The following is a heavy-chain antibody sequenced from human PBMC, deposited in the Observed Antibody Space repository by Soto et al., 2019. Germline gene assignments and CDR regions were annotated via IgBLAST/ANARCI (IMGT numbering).Heavy chain of an antibody. V-gene: IGHV3-33*01. Sequence: QVQLVESGGGVVQPGRSLRLSCAASGFTFSSYGMHWVRQAPGKGLEWVAVIWYDGSNKYYADSVKGRFTISRDNSKNTLYLQMNSLRAEDTAVYYCARERNYGDTYFDYWGQGTLVTVSS. CDR2: IWYDGSNK. CDR3: ARERNYGDTYFDY. J-gene: IGHJ4*02. CDR1: GFTFSSYG. D-gene: IGHD4-17*01.